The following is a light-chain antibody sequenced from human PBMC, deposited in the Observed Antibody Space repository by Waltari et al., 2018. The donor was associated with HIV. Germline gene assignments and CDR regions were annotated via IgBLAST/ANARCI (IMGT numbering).Light chain of an antibody. CDR2: KDT. V-gene: IGLV3-1*01. CDR1: KWGNQF. CDR3: QAWDTITEFYV. J-gene: IGLJ1*01. Sequence: SYELTQPPSVSVSPGQTASITCSGDKWGNQFVSWYQQKPGQSPVLVIYKDTKRPSGIPERFSGSNSGNTATLTISGTQAMDEADYYCQAWDTITEFYVFGTGTKVTVL.